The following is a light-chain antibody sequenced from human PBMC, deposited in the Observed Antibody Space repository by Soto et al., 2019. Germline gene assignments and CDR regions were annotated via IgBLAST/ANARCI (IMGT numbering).Light chain of an antibody. V-gene: IGKV3-20*01. Sequence: EIVLTQSPGTLSLSPGERATLSCRASLSVSSSYLAWYQQKPGQAPRLLMYGASNRATGIPDRFSGSGSGTDFTLTISRLEPEDSAVYYCQQYGNSPPRTFGQGTKVEIK. CDR3: QQYGNSPPRT. CDR2: GAS. CDR1: LSVSSSY. J-gene: IGKJ1*01.